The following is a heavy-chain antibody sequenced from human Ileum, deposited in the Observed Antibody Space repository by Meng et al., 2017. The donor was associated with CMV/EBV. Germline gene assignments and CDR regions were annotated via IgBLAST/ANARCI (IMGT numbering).Heavy chain of an antibody. CDR2: INPKDGDT. V-gene: IGHV1-2*02. CDR3: ARENWVYDL. CDR1: RDTFADRY. Sequence: QLIQSGPGVKKPGAAGTVSRKASRDTFADRYIHRVRQAPGQGPECLGWINPKDGDTDYTESFKGRCTLTRDTSITSAYMELHKLKSDDTAFYYCARENWVYDLWGQGTLVTVSS. D-gene: IGHD2/OR15-2a*01. J-gene: IGHJ5*02.